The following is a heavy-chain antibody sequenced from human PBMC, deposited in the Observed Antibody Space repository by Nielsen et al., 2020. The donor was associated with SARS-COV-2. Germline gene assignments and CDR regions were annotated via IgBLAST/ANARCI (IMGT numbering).Heavy chain of an antibody. CDR2: IFSNDEK. CDR3: ARIQLELRLFYFYYSMDV. J-gene: IGHJ6*03. V-gene: IGHV2-26*01. Sequence: SGPTLVKPTETLTLTCTVSGFSLSNARMGVGWIRQPPGRALESLAHIFSNDEKSYSTSLKSRLTISKDTSKSQVVLTMTNMDHVDTATYYCARIQLELRLFYFYYSMDVWGKGTTVTVSS. CDR1: GFSLSNARMG. D-gene: IGHD1-7*01.